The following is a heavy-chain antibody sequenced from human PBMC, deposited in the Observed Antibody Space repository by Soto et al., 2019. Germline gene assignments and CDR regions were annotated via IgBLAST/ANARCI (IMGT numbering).Heavy chain of an antibody. J-gene: IGHJ5*02. V-gene: IGHV3-23*01. D-gene: IGHD1-26*01. Sequence: EVQLLESGGGLVQPGGSLRLSCAASGFTFSSYAMSWVRQAPGKGLEGVSVISGSGGSTYYADSVKGRFTISRDNSKNTLYLQMNSLRAEDTALYYCAKGQGELLAERDWFEPWGQGTLVTVSS. CDR3: AKGQGELLAERDWFEP. CDR2: ISGSGGST. CDR1: GFTFSSYA.